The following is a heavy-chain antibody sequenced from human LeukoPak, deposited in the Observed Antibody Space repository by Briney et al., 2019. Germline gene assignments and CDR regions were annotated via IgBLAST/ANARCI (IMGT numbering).Heavy chain of an antibody. J-gene: IGHJ4*02. CDR3: ARARSIAVAGPTL. D-gene: IGHD6-19*01. V-gene: IGHV3-21*01. CDR2: ISSSSSYI. CDR1: GFSFSSYS. Sequence: GGAPWLSFAAPGFSFSSYSNNWGRPAPGEGVGWGSSISSSSSYIYYADSVKGRFTISRDNAKNSLYLQMNSLRAEDTAVYYCARARSIAVAGPTLWGQGTLVTVSS.